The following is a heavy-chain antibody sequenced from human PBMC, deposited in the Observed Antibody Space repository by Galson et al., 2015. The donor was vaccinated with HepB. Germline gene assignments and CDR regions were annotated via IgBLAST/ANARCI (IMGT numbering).Heavy chain of an antibody. J-gene: IGHJ6*02. CDR1: GFTFSSYG. D-gene: IGHD3-3*01. CDR3: AKASLLRFLEWLSPDQLNYYGMDV. Sequence: SLRLSCAASGFTFSSYGMHWVRQAPGKGLEWVAVISYDGSNKYYADSVKGRFTISRDNSKNTLYLQMNSLRAEDTAVYYCAKASLLRFLEWLSPDQLNYYGMDVWGQGTTVTVSS. V-gene: IGHV3-30*18. CDR2: ISYDGSNK.